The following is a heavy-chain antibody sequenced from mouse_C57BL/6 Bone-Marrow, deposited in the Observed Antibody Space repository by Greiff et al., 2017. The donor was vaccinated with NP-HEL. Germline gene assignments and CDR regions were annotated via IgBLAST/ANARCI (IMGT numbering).Heavy chain of an antibody. D-gene: IGHD1-1*01. Sequence: DVMLVESGGGLVQPGGSMKLSCVASGFTFSNYWMNWVRQSPEKGLEWVAQIRLKSDNYATHYAESVKGRFTISRDDSKSSVYLQMNNLRAEDTGIYYCSVATERGYAMDYWGQGTSVTVSS. CDR2: IRLKSDNYAT. V-gene: IGHV6-3*01. J-gene: IGHJ4*01. CDR3: SVATERGYAMDY. CDR1: GFTFSNYW.